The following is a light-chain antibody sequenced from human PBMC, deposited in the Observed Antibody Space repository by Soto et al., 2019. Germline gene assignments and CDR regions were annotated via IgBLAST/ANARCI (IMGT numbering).Light chain of an antibody. Sequence: DIQMTQSPSSLSASIGDRVTITCRASQGIATYLNWYQQKPGKPPKVLIYAASSLESGVPSRFSGSGSGTDFTLTINSLQPEDFATYYWQQSFSTPPYTFGQGTKLEIK. J-gene: IGKJ2*01. CDR2: AAS. V-gene: IGKV1-39*01. CDR3: QQSFSTPPYT. CDR1: QGIATY.